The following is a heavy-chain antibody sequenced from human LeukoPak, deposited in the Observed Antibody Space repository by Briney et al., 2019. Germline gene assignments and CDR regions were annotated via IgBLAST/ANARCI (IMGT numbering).Heavy chain of an antibody. CDR3: ARTIGSGSYSWFDP. CDR1: GGSFSGYY. J-gene: IGHJ5*02. V-gene: IGHV4-34*01. CDR2: INHSGST. D-gene: IGHD3-10*01. Sequence: PSETLSLTCAVYGGSFSGYYWSWIRQPPGKGLEWIGEINHSGSTNYNPSLKSRVTISVDTSKNQFSLKLSSVTAADTAVYYCARTIGSGSYSWFDPWGQGTLVTVSS.